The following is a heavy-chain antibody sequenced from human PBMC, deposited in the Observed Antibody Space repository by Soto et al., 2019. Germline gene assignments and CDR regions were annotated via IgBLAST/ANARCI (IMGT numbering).Heavy chain of an antibody. CDR2: IYYSGST. CDR3: ERQRNSVATQASFDV. Sequence: SETLSLTCTVTGDSISSRSYYWGWIRQPPGKGLEWIGSIYYSGSTYNNPSLRSRVSMSIDTSKDQFPLKLKSVTAADTALYFCERQRNSVATQASFDVWGPGSLVTVSS. J-gene: IGHJ4*02. D-gene: IGHD3-10*01. CDR1: GDSISSRSYY. V-gene: IGHV4-39*01.